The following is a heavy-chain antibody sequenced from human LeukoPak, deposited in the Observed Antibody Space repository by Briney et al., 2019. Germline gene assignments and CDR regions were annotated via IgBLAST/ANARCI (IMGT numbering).Heavy chain of an antibody. V-gene: IGHV1-69*13. CDR3: ARDHDWGAFDI. J-gene: IGHJ3*02. Sequence: SVKVSCKASGYPFSAHFLNWVRQAPGQGLEWMGGIIPIFGTANYAQKFQGRVTITADESTSTAYMELSSLRSEDTAVYYCARDHDWGAFDIWGQGTMVTVSS. D-gene: IGHD3-9*01. CDR2: IIPIFGTA. CDR1: GYPFSAHF.